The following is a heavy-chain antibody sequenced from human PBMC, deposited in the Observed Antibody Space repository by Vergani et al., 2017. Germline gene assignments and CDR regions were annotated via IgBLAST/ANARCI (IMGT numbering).Heavy chain of an antibody. Sequence: EVQLVESGGGLVKPGGSLRLSCAASGFTFCSYSMHWVRQAPGKGLEWVSSISSSSSYIYYADSVKGRFTISRDNAKNSLYLQMNSLRAEDTAVYYCARDLLAVADYGMDVWGQGTTVTVSS. V-gene: IGHV3-21*01. D-gene: IGHD6-19*01. CDR3: ARDLLAVADYGMDV. CDR2: ISSSSSYI. CDR1: GFTFCSYS. J-gene: IGHJ6*02.